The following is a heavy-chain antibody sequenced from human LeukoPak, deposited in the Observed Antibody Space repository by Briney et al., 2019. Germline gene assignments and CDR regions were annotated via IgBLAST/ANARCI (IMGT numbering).Heavy chain of an antibody. J-gene: IGHJ5*02. V-gene: IGHV3-23*01. CDR3: AKSSLLEWLSRQSWFDP. CDR2: MSGNGGNT. Sequence: GGSLRLSCAASGFTFSGYPMIWVRQAPGKGLEGVSGMSGNGGNTYYADSVKGRFTISRDNSKNTLYVQMNSLRAEDTAVFYCAKSSLLEWLSRQSWFDPWGQGTLVTVSS. CDR1: GFTFSGYP. D-gene: IGHD3-3*01.